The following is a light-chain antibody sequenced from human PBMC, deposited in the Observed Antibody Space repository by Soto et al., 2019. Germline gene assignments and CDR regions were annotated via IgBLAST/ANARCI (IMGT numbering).Light chain of an antibody. CDR3: QHYGSSRT. V-gene: IGKV3-20*01. Sequence: EIVLTQSPGTLSLSPGERATLSCRASQSVSSSYLAWYQQKPGQAPRLLIYDASSRATGIPDRFSGSGSGTDFTLPISRLEPEDFAVYYCQHYGSSRTFGQGTKVEIK. CDR2: DAS. J-gene: IGKJ1*01. CDR1: QSVSSSY.